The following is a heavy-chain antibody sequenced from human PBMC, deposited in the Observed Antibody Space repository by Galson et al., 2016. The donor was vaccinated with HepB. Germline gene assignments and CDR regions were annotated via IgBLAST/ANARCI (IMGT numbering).Heavy chain of an antibody. Sequence: SLRLSCAASGFTLSNYGMHWVRQAPGKGLEWVTVIWYDGTSKYYTDSVKGRFTISRDNSKNTLYLQLNSLRAEDTAVYFCARDGLYGSRSYYDLWSGNRDTNYSNYYGMDVWGQGTTVTVSS. CDR1: GFTLSNYG. CDR2: IWYDGTSK. D-gene: IGHD3-3*01. CDR3: ARDGLYGSRSYYDLWSGNRDTNYSNYYGMDV. J-gene: IGHJ6*02. V-gene: IGHV3-33*01.